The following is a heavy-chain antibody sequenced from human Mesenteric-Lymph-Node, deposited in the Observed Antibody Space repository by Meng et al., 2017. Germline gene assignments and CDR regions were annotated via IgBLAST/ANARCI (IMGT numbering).Heavy chain of an antibody. V-gene: IGHV4-4*02. D-gene: IGHD6-19*01. CDR1: GGSISSSNW. J-gene: IGHJ4*02. Sequence: VQAKGSGPGLVKRSWTLSLTCAVSGGSISSSNWWSWVRQPPGKGLEWIGEIYHSGSTNYNPSLKSRVTISVDKSKNQFSLNLSSVTAADTAVYYCARVGQWLPIDYWGQGTLVTVSS. CDR2: IYHSGST. CDR3: ARVGQWLPIDY.